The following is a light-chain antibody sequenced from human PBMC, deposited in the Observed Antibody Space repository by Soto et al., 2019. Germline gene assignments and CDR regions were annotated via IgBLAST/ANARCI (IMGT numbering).Light chain of an antibody. V-gene: IGKV1-9*01. Sequence: DIQLTQSPSFLSASEGDRVTIACRASQGISSSLIWYQQKPGKAPNLLIYGASTLQSGVPSRFSGTGYGTEFTLTISSLQPEDFATYYCQQLNSFPLTFGQGTRLEIK. CDR2: GAS. J-gene: IGKJ5*01. CDR1: QGISSS. CDR3: QQLNSFPLT.